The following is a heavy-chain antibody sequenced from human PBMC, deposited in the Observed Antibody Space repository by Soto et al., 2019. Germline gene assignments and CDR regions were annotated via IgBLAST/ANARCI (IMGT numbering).Heavy chain of an antibody. CDR3: ASTVPTHNWFDP. D-gene: IGHD4-4*01. CDR1: GFTFSSYA. J-gene: IGHJ5*02. Sequence: QVQLVESGGGVVQPGRSLRLSCAASGFTFSSYAMHWVRQAPGKGLEWVAVISYDGSNKYYADSVKGRFTISRDNSKNTLYLQMNSLIAEDTAVYYCASTVPTHNWFDPWGQGTLVTVSS. V-gene: IGHV3-30-3*01. CDR2: ISYDGSNK.